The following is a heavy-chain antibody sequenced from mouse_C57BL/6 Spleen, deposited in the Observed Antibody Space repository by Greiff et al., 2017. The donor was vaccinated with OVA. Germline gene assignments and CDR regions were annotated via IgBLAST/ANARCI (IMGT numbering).Heavy chain of an antibody. V-gene: IGHV1-39*01. J-gene: IGHJ3*01. CDR1: GYSFTDYN. D-gene: IGHD2-4*01. CDR2: INPNYGTT. CDR3: AGIIYYDYDGAWFAY. Sequence: VQLQQSGPELVKPGASVKISCKASGYSFTDYNMNWVKQSNGKSLEWIGVINPNYGTTSYNQKFKGKATLTVDQSSSTAYMQLNSLTSEDSAVYYCAGIIYYDYDGAWFAYWGQGTLVTVSA.